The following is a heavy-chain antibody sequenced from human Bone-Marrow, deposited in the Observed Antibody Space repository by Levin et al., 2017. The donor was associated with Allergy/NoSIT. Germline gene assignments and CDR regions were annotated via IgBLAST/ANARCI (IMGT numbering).Heavy chain of an antibody. CDR1: GYTFTDYY. CDR3: AREKGEYSFGFYYSNYGMDV. CDR2: IKPDSGDT. Sequence: ASVKVSCKASGYTFTDYYVNWVRQAPGQGLEWMGWIKPDSGDTKYAQKFQDRVTMTRDTSINTIYMELSSLRSDDTAVYYCAREKGEYSFGFYYSNYGMDVWGQGTTVTVSS. V-gene: IGHV1-2*02. J-gene: IGHJ6*02. D-gene: IGHD5-18*01.